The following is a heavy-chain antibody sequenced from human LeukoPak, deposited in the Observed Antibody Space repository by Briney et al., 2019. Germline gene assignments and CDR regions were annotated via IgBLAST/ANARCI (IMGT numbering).Heavy chain of an antibody. J-gene: IGHJ4*02. CDR2: ISGSGGST. V-gene: IGHV3-23*01. CDR1: GFTFSRYA. Sequence: GGSLRLSCAASGFTFSRYAMSWVRQAPGKGLEWVSGISGSGGSTYYADSVKGRFTISKDSSKTILYLQMNSLRAEDAAVYFCAKGSAAGRPYYFDYWGQGTLVTVSS. D-gene: IGHD6-25*01. CDR3: AKGSAAGRPYYFDY.